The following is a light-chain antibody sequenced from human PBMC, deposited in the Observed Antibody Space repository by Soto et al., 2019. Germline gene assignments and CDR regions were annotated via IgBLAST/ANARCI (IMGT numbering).Light chain of an antibody. CDR1: QSVSNY. CDR3: QQGGT. J-gene: IGKJ5*01. Sequence: EIVLTQSPATLSLSPGERATLSCRTSQSVSNYLAWYQQKPGQAPRLLIYDASNRATGIPARFSGSGSGTDFTRTISSLEPKDFAVYYCQQGGTFGQGTRLEIK. CDR2: DAS. V-gene: IGKV3-11*01.